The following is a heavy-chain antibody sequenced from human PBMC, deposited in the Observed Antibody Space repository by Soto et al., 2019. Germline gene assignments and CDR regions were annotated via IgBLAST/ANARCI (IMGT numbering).Heavy chain of an antibody. CDR3: ARESSGYSSYFDY. J-gene: IGHJ4*02. V-gene: IGHV3-74*01. CDR1: GLSFSNYW. Sequence: LRLSCAGSGLSFSNYWIHWVRQAPGKGLAWVSRISRDGSSIAYADSVKGRFTISRDFAKNTVYLQMDSLGAEDTALYYCARESSGYSSYFDYWGQGSLVTVSS. CDR2: ISRDGSSI. D-gene: IGHD5-12*01.